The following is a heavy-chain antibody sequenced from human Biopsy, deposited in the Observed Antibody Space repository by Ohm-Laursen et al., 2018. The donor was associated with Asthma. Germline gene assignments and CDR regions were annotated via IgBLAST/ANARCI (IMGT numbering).Heavy chain of an antibody. CDR2: INTNSGTP. V-gene: IGHV7-4-1*01. D-gene: IGHD5-12*01. CDR3: TRAGSTFVADY. J-gene: IGHJ4*01. Sequence: SVKVSCKASGYTFNSVAVMWVRQAPGQGLEWMGWINTNSGTPTYVQGFSGRFVFSLDPSVTTAYPQIDSLRSEDTGVYYCTRAGSTFVADYWGQGTLVTVSS. CDR1: GYTFNSVA.